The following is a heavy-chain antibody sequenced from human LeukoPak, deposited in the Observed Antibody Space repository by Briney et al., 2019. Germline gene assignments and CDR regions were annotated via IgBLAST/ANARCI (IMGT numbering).Heavy chain of an antibody. Sequence: ASVKVSCRASGYTFTSYGISWVRQAPGQGLEWMGWISAYNGNTNYAQKLQGRVTMTTDTSTSTAYMELRSLRSDDTAVYYCARDLGGSSSSISFDYWGQGTLVTVSS. CDR2: ISAYNGNT. J-gene: IGHJ4*02. V-gene: IGHV1-18*01. D-gene: IGHD6-6*01. CDR1: GYTFTSYG. CDR3: ARDLGGSSSSISFDY.